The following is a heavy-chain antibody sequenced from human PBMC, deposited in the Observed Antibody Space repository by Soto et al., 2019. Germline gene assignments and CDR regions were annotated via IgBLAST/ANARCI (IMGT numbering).Heavy chain of an antibody. CDR3: ARDRSGSYFGWFDP. D-gene: IGHD1-26*01. Sequence: TSETLSLTCTVSGGSISSYYWSWIRQPPGKGLEWIGYIYYSGSTNYNPSLKSRVTISVDTSKNQFSLKLSSVTAADTAVYYCARDRSGSYFGWFDPWGQGTLVTVSS. V-gene: IGHV4-59*01. CDR1: GGSISSYY. J-gene: IGHJ5*02. CDR2: IYYSGST.